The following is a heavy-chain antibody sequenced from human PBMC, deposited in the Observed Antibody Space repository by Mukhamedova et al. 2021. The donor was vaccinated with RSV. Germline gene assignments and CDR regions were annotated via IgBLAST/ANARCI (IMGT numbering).Heavy chain of an antibody. CDR3: ARDGGYCSSTSCYRSYFDY. CDR2: TI. J-gene: IGHJ4*02. V-gene: IGHV3-48*02. Sequence: TIYYADSVKGRFTISRDNAKNSLYLQMNSLRDEDTAVYYCARDGGYCSSTSCYRSYFDYWGQGTQVTVSS. D-gene: IGHD2-2*01.